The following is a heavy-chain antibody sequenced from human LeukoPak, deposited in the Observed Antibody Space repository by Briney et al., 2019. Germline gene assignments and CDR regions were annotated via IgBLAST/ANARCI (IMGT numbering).Heavy chain of an antibody. V-gene: IGHV3-23*01. CDR3: ARRAGSYSHSYDY. Sequence: GGSLRLSCAASGFTFSSYAMSWVRQAPGKGLEWVSAISGSGDSTYCANSVKGRFTISRDNSKNTLYLQMNSLRAEDTAVYYCARRAGSYSHSYDYWGQGTLVTVSS. CDR2: ISGSGDST. CDR1: GFTFSSYA. D-gene: IGHD2-15*01. J-gene: IGHJ4*02.